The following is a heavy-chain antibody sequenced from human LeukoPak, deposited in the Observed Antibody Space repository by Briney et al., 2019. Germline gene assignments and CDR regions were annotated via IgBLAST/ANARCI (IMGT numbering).Heavy chain of an antibody. D-gene: IGHD6-13*01. CDR3: AKGAAAPTDY. CDR1: GFTFSNYG. CDR2: IRYDGSNK. V-gene: IGHV3-30*02. J-gene: IGHJ4*02. Sequence: GGSLRLSCAASGFTFSNYGMHWVRQAPGKGLEWVAFIRYDGSNKYYADSVKGRFTISRDNSKNTLYLQMNSLRAEDTAVYYCAKGAAAPTDYWGQGTLVTVSS.